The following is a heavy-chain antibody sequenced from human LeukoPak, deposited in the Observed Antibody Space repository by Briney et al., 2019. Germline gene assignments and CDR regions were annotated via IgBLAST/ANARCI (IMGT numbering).Heavy chain of an antibody. CDR3: AKGKKVDVTYGPDC. CDR1: GFTFSSYA. V-gene: IGHV3-23*01. CDR2: ISGSGSST. D-gene: IGHD4-17*01. Sequence: GGSLRLSCAASGFTFSSYAINWVRQAPGKGLQWVSAISGSGSSTYYADSVKGRFTISRDNSKNTLFLQMNSLRAEDTAVYYCAKGKKVDVTYGPDCWGQGTLVTVSS. J-gene: IGHJ4*02.